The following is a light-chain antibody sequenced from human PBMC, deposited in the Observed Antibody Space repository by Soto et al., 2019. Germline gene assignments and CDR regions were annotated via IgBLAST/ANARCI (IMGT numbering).Light chain of an antibody. CDR1: QSVSSY. CDR3: QTRSNPIA. V-gene: IGKV3-11*01. J-gene: IGKJ5*01. CDR2: DAS. Sequence: ALTQAPPTVSLAQGEIAPPSFRASQSVSSYLAGYRQKPGQAPRLLIYDASNRATGIPARFSGSGSGTDFTLTISSLEPEDFAVYYCQTRSNPIAFGQGTRLE.